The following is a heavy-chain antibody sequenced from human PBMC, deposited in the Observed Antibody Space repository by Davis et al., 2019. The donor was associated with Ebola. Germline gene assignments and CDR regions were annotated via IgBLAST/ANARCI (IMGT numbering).Heavy chain of an antibody. D-gene: IGHD3-10*01. CDR3: ARDHYSGSGSWTD. J-gene: IGHJ4*02. CDR1: GDTFNTYS. CDR2: VIPLFGTP. V-gene: IGHV1-69*06. Sequence: AASVKVSCKSSGDTFNTYSISWIRQAPGQGLEWMGGVIPLFGTPNYAQKFQGRATITADKFASTVFMELSSLRSEDTAVYYCARDHYSGSGSWTDWGQGTLVTVSS.